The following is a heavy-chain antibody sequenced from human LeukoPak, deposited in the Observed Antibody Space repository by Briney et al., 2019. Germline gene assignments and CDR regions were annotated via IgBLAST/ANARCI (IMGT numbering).Heavy chain of an antibody. V-gene: IGHV4-34*01. D-gene: IGHD3-9*01. CDR2: INHSGST. CDR3: ARVELRYFDWLSRRAWFDP. J-gene: IGHJ5*02. Sequence: SETLSLTCAVYGGSFSGYYWSWIRQPPGKGLEWIGEINHSGSTNYNPSLKSRVTISVDTSKNQFSLKLSSVTAADTAVYYCARVELRYFDWLSRRAWFDPWGQGTLVTVSS. CDR1: GGSFSGYY.